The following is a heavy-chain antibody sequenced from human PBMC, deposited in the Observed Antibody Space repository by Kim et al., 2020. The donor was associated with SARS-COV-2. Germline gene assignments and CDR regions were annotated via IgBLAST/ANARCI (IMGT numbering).Heavy chain of an antibody. CDR1: GFTFSSYW. CDR2: IKQDGSEK. J-gene: IGHJ5*02. CDR3: ARDRDYVWGSYRPPAGNWFDP. Sequence: GGSLRLSCAASGFTFSSYWMSWVRQAPGKGLEWVANIKQDGSEKYYVDSVKGRFAISRDNAKNSLYLQMNSLRAEDTAVYYCARDRDYVWGSYRPPAGNWFDPWGQGTLVTVSS. V-gene: IGHV3-7*01. D-gene: IGHD3-16*02.